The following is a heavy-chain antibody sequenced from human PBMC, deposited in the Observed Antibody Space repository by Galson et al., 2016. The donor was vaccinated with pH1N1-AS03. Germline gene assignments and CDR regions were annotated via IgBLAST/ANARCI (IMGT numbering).Heavy chain of an antibody. D-gene: IGHD3-16*01. CDR1: GYTFTAYY. CDR3: ARILRGKGGLDP. V-gene: IGHV1-2*02. CDR2: IDPDDDGGT. Sequence: SVKVSCKASGYTFTAYYIHWVRQAPGQGLEWMGWIDPDDDGGTRYAQKFQGRVTMARDTSITTVYMEVTRLTSDDTAVYYCARILRGKGGLDPWGQGTLVTVTS. J-gene: IGHJ5*02.